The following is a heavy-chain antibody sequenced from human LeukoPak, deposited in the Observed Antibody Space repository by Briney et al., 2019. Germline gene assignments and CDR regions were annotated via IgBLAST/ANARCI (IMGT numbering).Heavy chain of an antibody. CDR1: GGSISSYY. Sequence: PSETLSLTCTVSGGSISSYYWRWIRQPPGKGLEWIGYIYYSGSTNYNPSLKSRVTISVDTSKNQSSLKLSSVTAADTAVYYCARDRRWELLQGAAFDIWGQGTMVTVSS. J-gene: IGHJ3*02. V-gene: IGHV4-59*01. CDR3: ARDRRWELLQGAAFDI. CDR2: IYYSGST. D-gene: IGHD1-26*01.